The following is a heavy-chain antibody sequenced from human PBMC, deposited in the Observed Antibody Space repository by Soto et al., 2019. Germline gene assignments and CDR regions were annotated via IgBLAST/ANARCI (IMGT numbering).Heavy chain of an antibody. V-gene: IGHV1-3*04. CDR1: GYIFTNYP. Sequence: QVQFLQSGAEVKKPGASVKVSCKTSGYIFTNYPIHWVRQAPGRGLEWVAWINTGNGTTRYSPRLQGRVSLRTDTSASTVCMELTSLRFEDTALYYCASNAFDYWGQGTLVAVSP. CDR3: ASNAFDY. J-gene: IGHJ4*02. CDR2: INTGNGTT.